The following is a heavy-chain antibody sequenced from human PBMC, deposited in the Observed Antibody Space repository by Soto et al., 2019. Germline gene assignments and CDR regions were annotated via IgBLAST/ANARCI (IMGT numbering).Heavy chain of an antibody. J-gene: IGHJ5*01. D-gene: IGHD1-7*01. CDR1: GFRFSSDS. CDR2: ISSSGSFM. Sequence: PGGSLRLSCAASGFRFSSDSMGWVRQAPGKGLEWVSSISSSGSFMNYADSVKGRFTISRDNAKNSVYLHMTSLKDEDTAVYYWARDPPTETTLDWFDSWGQGTLVTVSS. V-gene: IGHV3-21*01. CDR3: ARDPPTETTLDWFDS.